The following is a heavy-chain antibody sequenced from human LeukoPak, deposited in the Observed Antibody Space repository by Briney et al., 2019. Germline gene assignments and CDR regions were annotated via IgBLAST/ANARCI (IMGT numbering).Heavy chain of an antibody. CDR1: GGTFSSYA. J-gene: IGHJ4*02. D-gene: IGHD5-18*01. V-gene: IGHV1-69*04. CDR2: IIPILGIA. Sequence: ASVKVSYKASGGTFSSYAISWVRQAPGQGLEWMGRIIPILGIANYAQKFQGRVTITADKSTSTAYMELSSLRVEDTAVYYCAKTSPGYTYGLLDYWGQGTLVTVSS. CDR3: AKTSPGYTYGLLDY.